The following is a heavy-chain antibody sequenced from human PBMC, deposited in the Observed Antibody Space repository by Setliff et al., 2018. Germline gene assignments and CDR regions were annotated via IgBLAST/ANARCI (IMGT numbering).Heavy chain of an antibody. J-gene: IGHJ6*04. V-gene: IGHV7-4-1*02. CDR3: VREGDFWVGQGDV. CDR2: INTNTGNP. D-gene: IGHD2-21*02. CDR1: GYTFSTYG. Sequence: GASVKVSCKDSGYTFSTYGISWVRQAPGQGLEWMGWINTNTGNPTYAQGFTGRFVFSLDTSVSTAYLQINSLKTEDTAVYYCVREGDFWVGQGDVWGKGTTVTVSS.